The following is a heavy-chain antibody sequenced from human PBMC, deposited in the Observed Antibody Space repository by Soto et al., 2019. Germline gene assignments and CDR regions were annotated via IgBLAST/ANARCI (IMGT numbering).Heavy chain of an antibody. V-gene: IGHV3-23*01. CDR1: GFTFNSYA. J-gene: IGHJ4*01. CDR3: VRKYPGTRPFDY. D-gene: IGHD2-2*01. CDR2: IGTDGNT. Sequence: GGSLRLSCAASGFTFNSYAMNWVRQAPGKGLAWVSAIGTDGNTYYTNSVKGRFTISRDNSRTALYLQMNSLRVEDTALYYCVRKYPGTRPFDYWGQGTLVTVSS.